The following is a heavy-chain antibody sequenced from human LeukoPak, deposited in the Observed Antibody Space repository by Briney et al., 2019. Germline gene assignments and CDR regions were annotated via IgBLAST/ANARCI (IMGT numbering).Heavy chain of an antibody. D-gene: IGHD1-26*01. CDR2: TYYRSKWYY. V-gene: IGHV6-1*01. CDR3: ARTRDLGPDY. CDR1: GDSVSSNSAA. J-gene: IGHJ4*02. Sequence: SQTLSLTCVISGDSVSSNSAAWNWIRQSPSRGLEWLGRTYYRSKWYYHYAVSMKSRITVNPDTSKNQFSLQLNSATPEDTAVYYCARTRDLGPDYWGQGTLVTVSS.